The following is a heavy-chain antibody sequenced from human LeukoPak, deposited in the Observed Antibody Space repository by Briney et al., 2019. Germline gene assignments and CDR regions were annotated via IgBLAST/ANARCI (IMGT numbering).Heavy chain of an antibody. J-gene: IGHJ4*02. D-gene: IGHD3-10*01. Sequence: GGSLRLSCAASGFTFDDYAMHWVRQAPGKGLEWVSGISWNSGSIGYADSVKGRFTISRDNAKNSLYLQMNSLRAEDTALYYCAKDIAHGSGSYWSGVDYWGQGTLVTVSS. CDR3: AKDIAHGSGSYWSGVDY. CDR1: GFTFDDYA. CDR2: ISWNSGSI. V-gene: IGHV3-9*01.